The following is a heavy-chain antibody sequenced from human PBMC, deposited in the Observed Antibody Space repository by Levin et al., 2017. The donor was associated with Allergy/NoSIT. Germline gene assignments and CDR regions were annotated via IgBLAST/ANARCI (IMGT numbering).Heavy chain of an antibody. CDR1: GGSISNSY. D-gene: IGHD2-21*02. V-gene: IGHV4-4*07. Sequence: PSETLSLTCTVSGGSISNSYWSWIRQPAGKGLEWIALISSSGTTNYNPSLMSRVTMSVDTSKNQFSLKLSSVTAADTAVYFCARDMTDPPYNWFDPWGQGTLVTVSS. CDR2: ISSSGTT. CDR3: ARDMTDPPYNWFDP. J-gene: IGHJ5*02.